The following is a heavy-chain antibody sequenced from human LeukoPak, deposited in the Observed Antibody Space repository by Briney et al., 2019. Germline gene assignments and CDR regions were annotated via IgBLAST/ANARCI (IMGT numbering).Heavy chain of an antibody. CDR1: GGSFSSYY. V-gene: IGHV4-59*01. Sequence: SETLSLTCAAYGGSFSSYYWSWIRQPPGKGLEWIGYIHYSGSTYYNPSLTSRITISIDTSKNQFSLRLSSVTAAGTAVYYCAREGSRDFWSGPVYYFDYWGQGTLITVSS. D-gene: IGHD3-3*01. J-gene: IGHJ4*02. CDR2: IHYSGST. CDR3: AREGSRDFWSGPVYYFDY.